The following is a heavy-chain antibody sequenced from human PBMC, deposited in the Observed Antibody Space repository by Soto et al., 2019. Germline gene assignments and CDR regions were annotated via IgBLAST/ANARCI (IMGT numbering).Heavy chain of an antibody. J-gene: IGHJ6*02. CDR1: GYTFARNG. Sequence: APVKVSCKAPGYTFARNGISWVRQAPGQGLEWLGWISTYTGDTDYAQKFQGRLTMTTDTSTTTAYMELRSLRSGDTAVYYCARDYYGSGAPDHYGMDVWGQGTTVTVSS. V-gene: IGHV1-18*01. CDR2: ISTYTGDT. CDR3: ARDYYGSGAPDHYGMDV. D-gene: IGHD3-10*01.